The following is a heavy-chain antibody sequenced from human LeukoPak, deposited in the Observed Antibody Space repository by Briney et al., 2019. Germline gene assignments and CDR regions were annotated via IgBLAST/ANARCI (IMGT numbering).Heavy chain of an antibody. V-gene: IGHV3-7*01. Sequence: GGSQRLSCAASGFTFSNYRMNWVRQAPGKGLDWVANINQDGSEKYYVDSVKCRFTISRDNAKNLLFLQVGSLRAEDTAVYYCARDTRTFDYWGQGTLVTVSS. CDR3: ARDTRTFDY. D-gene: IGHD1-26*01. CDR2: INQDGSEK. J-gene: IGHJ4*02. CDR1: GFTFSNYR.